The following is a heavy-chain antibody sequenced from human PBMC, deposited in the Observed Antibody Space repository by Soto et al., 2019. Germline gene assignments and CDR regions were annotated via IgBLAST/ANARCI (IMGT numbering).Heavy chain of an antibody. CDR3: AHRHGIQGNWNGGCFDF. Sequence: QITLKESGPTRVKPTQTLTLTCTFSGFSLSTSGVGVGWIRQPPGKALERLPLIYWDDDKRYSPSLKSRLTITSDTSKSQVVLTMTNMDPVDTATYYCAHRHGIQGNWNGGCFDFWGQGALVTVSS. CDR1: GFSLSTSGVG. CDR2: IYWDDDK. J-gene: IGHJ4*02. V-gene: IGHV2-5*02. D-gene: IGHD1-1*01.